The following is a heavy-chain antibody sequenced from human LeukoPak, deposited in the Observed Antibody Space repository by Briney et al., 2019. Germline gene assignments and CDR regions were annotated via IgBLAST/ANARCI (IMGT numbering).Heavy chain of an antibody. J-gene: IGHJ4*02. CDR3: ARECSGGSCYPGY. V-gene: IGHV1-69*04. D-gene: IGHD2-15*01. CDR2: IIPILGIA. Sequence: ASVKVSCKASGGTFSSYAISWVRQAPGQGLEWMGRIIPILGIANYAQKFQGRVTITADKSTSTAYMELSSLRSEDTAVYYCARECSGGSCYPGYWGQGTLVTISS. CDR1: GGTFSSYA.